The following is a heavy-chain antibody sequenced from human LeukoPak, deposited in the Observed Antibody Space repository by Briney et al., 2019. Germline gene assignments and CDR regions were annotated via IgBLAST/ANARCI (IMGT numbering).Heavy chain of an antibody. CDR3: AINPPRESPGG. V-gene: IGHV4-34*01. D-gene: IGHD3-10*01. J-gene: IGHJ4*01. CDR1: GGSFSGYY. CDR2: INHSGST. Sequence: PSETLSLTCAVYGGSFSGYYWSWIRQPPGKGLEWIGEINHSGSTNYSPSLRSRVTISLDMSKSQLFLKMSSVTVADTAVYYCAINPPRESPGGWGQGTLVTVSS.